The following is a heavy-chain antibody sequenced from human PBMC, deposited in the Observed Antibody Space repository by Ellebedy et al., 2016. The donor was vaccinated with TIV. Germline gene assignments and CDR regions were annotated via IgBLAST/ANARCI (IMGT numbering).Heavy chain of an antibody. CDR2: IRQEGDEK. CDR1: GFNFRSYW. D-gene: IGHD4-17*01. J-gene: IGHJ5*02. Sequence: GESLKISCIASGFNFRSYWMTWVRQAPGKGLEWVANIRQEGDEKSYVDSVKGRFTVSRDNSQNSLSLQMNSLRVEDTAVYYCARRASYGDYAVQVNSWFDPWGQGTLVTVSS. V-gene: IGHV3-7*01. CDR3: ARRASYGDYAVQVNSWFDP.